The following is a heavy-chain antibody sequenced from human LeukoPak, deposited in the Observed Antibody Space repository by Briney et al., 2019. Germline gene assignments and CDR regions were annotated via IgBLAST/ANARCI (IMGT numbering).Heavy chain of an antibody. CDR2: ISAYNGNT. V-gene: IGHV1-18*01. CDR1: GCTFTSYG. D-gene: IGHD3-16*01. Sequence: RASVKVSCKASGCTFTSYGISWVRRAPGQGLEWMGWISAYNGNTNYAQKLQGRVTMTTDTSTSTAYMELRSLRSDDTAVYYCARGVVRLGESWFDPWGQGTLVTVSS. CDR3: ARGVVRLGESWFDP. J-gene: IGHJ5*02.